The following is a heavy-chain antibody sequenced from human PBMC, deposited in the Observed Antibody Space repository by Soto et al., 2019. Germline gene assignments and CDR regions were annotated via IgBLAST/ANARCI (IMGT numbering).Heavy chain of an antibody. D-gene: IGHD3-9*01. CDR3: ARVRGEYYDILTGSPRGWFDP. V-gene: IGHV4-34*01. J-gene: IGHJ5*02. Sequence: PSETLSLTCAVYGGSFSGYYWSWIRQPPGKGLEWIGEINHSGSTNYNPSLKSRVTISVDTSKNQFSLKLSSVTAADTAVYYCARVRGEYYDILTGSPRGWFDPWGQGTLVTVPS. CDR1: GGSFSGYY. CDR2: INHSGST.